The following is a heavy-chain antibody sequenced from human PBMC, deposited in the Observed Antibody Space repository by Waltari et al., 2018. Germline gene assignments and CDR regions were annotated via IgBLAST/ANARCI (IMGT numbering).Heavy chain of an antibody. CDR1: GYTLTELS. Sequence: QVQPEQSGAEVKKPGASVNVSCKVVGYTLTELSMHWVRQAPGKGLEWMGGFEPEEGGAVVEPKLQGRLTLTEDTPANTAYMELTSLTSEDTAVYYCASGLIIPGRFRLGYWGQGTLVTVS. CDR2: FEPEEGGA. D-gene: IGHD3-3*01. CDR3: ASGLIIPGRFRLGY. V-gene: IGHV1-24*01. J-gene: IGHJ4*02.